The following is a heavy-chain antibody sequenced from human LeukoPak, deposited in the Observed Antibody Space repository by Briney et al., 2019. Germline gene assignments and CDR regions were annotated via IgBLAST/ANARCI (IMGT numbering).Heavy chain of an antibody. J-gene: IGHJ4*02. CDR1: GGSISSYY. V-gene: IGHV4-59*08. CDR3: ARYGGSGWVIDN. D-gene: IGHD6-19*01. CDR2: IYYTGAT. Sequence: PSETLSLTCTVSGGSISSYYWTWIRQPPGKGLEWIGYIYYTGATSYNPSLKSRATISVDTSKEQFSLKLTSVTAADTAVYYCARYGGSGWVIDNWGQGTLVTVSS.